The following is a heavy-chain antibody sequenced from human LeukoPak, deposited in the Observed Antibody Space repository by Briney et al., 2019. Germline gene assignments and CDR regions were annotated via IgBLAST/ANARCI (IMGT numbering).Heavy chain of an antibody. Sequence: GRSLRLSCAASGFTFSSYVMHWVRQAPGKGLEGGAVIWYDGFNKYYADSVKGRFTISRDNSKNTLYLQMNSLRAEDTAVYYCARDLGNWGWNDFWGQGTLVTVSS. CDR3: ARDLGNWGWNDF. V-gene: IGHV3-33*01. CDR2: IWYDGFNK. J-gene: IGHJ4*02. CDR1: GFTFSSYV. D-gene: IGHD7-27*01.